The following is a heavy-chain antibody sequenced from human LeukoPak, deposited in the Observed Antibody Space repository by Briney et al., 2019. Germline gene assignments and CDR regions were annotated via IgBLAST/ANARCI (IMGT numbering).Heavy chain of an antibody. J-gene: IGHJ3*02. CDR3: ASTHLRWEPDAFDI. Sequence: GESLKISCKGSGYRFTSCWIGWVRQMPGKGLEWMGIIYPGDSDTRYSPSFQGQVTISADKSISTAYLQWSSLKASDTAMYYCASTHLRWEPDAFDIWGQGTMVTVSS. V-gene: IGHV5-51*01. CDR2: IYPGDSDT. D-gene: IGHD1-26*01. CDR1: GYRFTSCW.